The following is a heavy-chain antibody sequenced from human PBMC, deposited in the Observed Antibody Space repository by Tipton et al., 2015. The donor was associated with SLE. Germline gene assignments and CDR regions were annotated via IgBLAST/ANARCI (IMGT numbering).Heavy chain of an antibody. D-gene: IGHD6-6*01. CDR1: GYSISSGYY. CDR3: ARASKYHYYMDV. J-gene: IGHJ6*03. Sequence: TLSLTCTVSGYSISSGYYWGWLRQPPGRGLEWFGSVYPTGDTYYNPSLESRLSLSVDTSKNQFSLKLSSVTAADTAVYYCARASKYHYYMDVWGKGTTVIVSS. CDR2: VYPTGDT. V-gene: IGHV4-38-2*02.